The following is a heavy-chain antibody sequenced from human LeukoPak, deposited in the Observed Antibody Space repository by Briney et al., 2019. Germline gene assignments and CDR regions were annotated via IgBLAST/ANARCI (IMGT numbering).Heavy chain of an antibody. CDR2: ISSSSSTI. Sequence: GGSLRLSCAATGFTFSSYSMNWVRQAPGKGLEWVSYISSSSSTIYYADSVKGRFTISRDNAKNSLYLQMNSLRAEDTAVYYCARERAHVEMATTSFDYWGQGTLVTVSS. CDR1: GFTFSSYS. D-gene: IGHD5-24*01. J-gene: IGHJ4*02. V-gene: IGHV3-48*04. CDR3: ARERAHVEMATTSFDY.